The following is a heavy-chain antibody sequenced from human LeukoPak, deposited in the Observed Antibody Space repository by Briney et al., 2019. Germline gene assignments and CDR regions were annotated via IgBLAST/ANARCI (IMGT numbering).Heavy chain of an antibody. CDR3: AKRGVVIRVFLVEFEKEAYYFDS. D-gene: IGHD3-10*01. CDR2: LSGSGGGT. V-gene: IGHV3-23*01. CDR1: GITLSNYG. Sequence: GGSLRLSCAVSGITLSNYGMSWVRQAPGKGLEWVAGLSGSGGGTNYADSVQGRFTISRDNPKNTLYLQMNSLRAEDTAVYFCAKRGVVIRVFLVEFEKEAYYFDSWGQGALVTVSS. J-gene: IGHJ4*02.